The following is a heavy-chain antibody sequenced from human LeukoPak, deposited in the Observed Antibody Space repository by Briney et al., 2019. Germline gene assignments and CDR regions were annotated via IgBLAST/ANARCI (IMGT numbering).Heavy chain of an antibody. CDR2: ISPDGSST. Sequence: PGGSLRLSCAASGFTFSSYWMHWVRHAPGKGLVWVSRISPDGSSTSYADSVKGRFTISRDNAKNTLYLQLNSLRAEDTAVYYCARGASYYFDYWGQGTLVTVSS. D-gene: IGHD6-6*01. J-gene: IGHJ4*02. V-gene: IGHV3-74*01. CDR1: GFTFSSYW. CDR3: ARGASYYFDY.